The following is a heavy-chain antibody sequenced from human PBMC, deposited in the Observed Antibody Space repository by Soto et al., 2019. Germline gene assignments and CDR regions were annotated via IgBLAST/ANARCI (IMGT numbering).Heavy chain of an antibody. D-gene: IGHD2-2*01. Sequence: QPGGSLRLSCAASGVTFRKYGMHWVRQAPGKGLEGVAVISDDGYNKYYADSVKGRFTISRDNSENTLYLQMNSLRADDTAVYYCANVFYIGVPDTTYSYFGMDVWGQGTTVTVSS. CDR1: GVTFRKYG. CDR2: ISDDGYNK. CDR3: ANVFYIGVPDTTYSYFGMDV. J-gene: IGHJ6*02. V-gene: IGHV3-30*18.